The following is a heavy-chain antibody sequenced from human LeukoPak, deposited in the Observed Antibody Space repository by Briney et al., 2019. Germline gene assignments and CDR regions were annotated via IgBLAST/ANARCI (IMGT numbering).Heavy chain of an antibody. V-gene: IGHV4-30-4*01. J-gene: IGHJ4*02. CDR2: IYYSGST. CDR1: GGSISSGDYY. Sequence: SQTLSLTCTVSGGSISSGDYYWSWIRQPPGKGLEWIGYIYYSGSTYYNPSLKSRVTISVDTSKNQFSLKLSSVTAADTAVYYCARGIFWSGPGPCYFDYWGQGTLVTVSS. D-gene: IGHD3-3*01. CDR3: ARGIFWSGPGPCYFDY.